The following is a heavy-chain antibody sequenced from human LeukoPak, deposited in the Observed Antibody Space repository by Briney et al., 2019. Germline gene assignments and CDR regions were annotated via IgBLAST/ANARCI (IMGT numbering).Heavy chain of an antibody. Sequence: ASVTVSCMASGYTFTGYYTHWVRHAPGQGLEWMGWINPNSGGTNYAQKFKGRATMTRDTSMTTASLELRRLRSDDTAVYYCARVQPYTIFGVVIKSDFDYWGQGTLVTVSS. D-gene: IGHD3-3*01. CDR3: ARVQPYTIFGVVIKSDFDY. J-gene: IGHJ4*02. CDR2: INPNSGGT. V-gene: IGHV1-2*02. CDR1: GYTFTGYY.